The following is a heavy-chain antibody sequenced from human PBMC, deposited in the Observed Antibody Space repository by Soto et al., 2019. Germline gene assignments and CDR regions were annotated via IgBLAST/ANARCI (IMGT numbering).Heavy chain of an antibody. V-gene: IGHV4-31*03. CDR3: ARAPQYYDFWSGYYTDWFGYYYYYMDV. CDR2: IYYSGST. J-gene: IGHJ6*03. CDR1: GGSISSGCYY. Sequence: SETLSLTCTVSGGSISSGCYYWSWIRQHPGKGLEWIGYIYYSGSTYYNPSLKSRVTISVDTSKNQFSLKLSSVTAADTAVYYCARAPQYYDFWSGYYTDWFGYYYYYMDVWGKGTTVTVSS. D-gene: IGHD3-3*01.